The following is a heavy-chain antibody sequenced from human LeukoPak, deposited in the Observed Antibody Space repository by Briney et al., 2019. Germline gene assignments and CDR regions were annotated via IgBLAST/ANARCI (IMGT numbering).Heavy chain of an antibody. V-gene: IGHV4-34*01. J-gene: IGHJ4*02. CDR3: ARSHYYDSSGYPDY. CDR1: GGSFSGYY. Sequence: SETLSLTCAVYGGSFSGYYWSWIRQPPGKGLEWIGEINHSGSTNYNPSLKSRVTISVDTSKNQFSPKLGSVTAADTAVYYCARSHYYDSSGYPDYWGQGTLVTVSS. D-gene: IGHD3-22*01. CDR2: INHSGST.